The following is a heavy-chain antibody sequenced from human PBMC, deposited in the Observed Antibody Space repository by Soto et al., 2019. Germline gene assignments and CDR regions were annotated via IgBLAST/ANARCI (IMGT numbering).Heavy chain of an antibody. V-gene: IGHV1-69*02. CDR3: ATPPGDTGGHFLY. Sequence: QVQLVQSGAEVKKPGSSVKVSCKASGGTFSSYTISWVRQAPGQGLEWMGRIIPILGIANYAQKFQGRVTITADKSTSTAYMELSSLRSEDTAVYYCATPPGDTGGHFLYWGQGTLVTVSS. J-gene: IGHJ4*02. D-gene: IGHD7-27*01. CDR1: GGTFSSYT. CDR2: IIPILGIA.